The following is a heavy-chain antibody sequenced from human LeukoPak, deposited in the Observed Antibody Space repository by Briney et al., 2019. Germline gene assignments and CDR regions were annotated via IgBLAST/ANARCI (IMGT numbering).Heavy chain of an antibody. V-gene: IGHV4-4*02. CDR3: ARIMGRGYCSSTSCRGDWFDP. D-gene: IGHD2-2*01. J-gene: IGHJ5*02. CDR1: GFSISSSNW. Sequence: PSETLSLTCAVSGFSISSSNWWSWGRQPPGQGLGWIGEIYHSGSTNYNPSLKSRVTISVDKSKNQFSLKLSSVTAADTAVYYCARIMGRGYCSSTSCRGDWFDPWGQGTLVTVSS. CDR2: IYHSGST.